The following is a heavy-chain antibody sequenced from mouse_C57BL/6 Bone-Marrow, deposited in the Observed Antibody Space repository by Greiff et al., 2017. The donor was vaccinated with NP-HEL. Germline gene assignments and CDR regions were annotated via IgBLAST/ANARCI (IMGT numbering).Heavy chain of an antibody. CDR2: IYPGDGDT. CDR3: AYYGSSSAWFAY. V-gene: IGHV1-80*01. D-gene: IGHD1-1*01. CDR1: GYAFSSYW. Sequence: QVQLKQSGAELVKPGASVKISCKASGYAFSSYWMNWVKQRPGKGLEWIGQIYPGDGDTNYNGKFKGKATLTADKSSSTAYMQLSSLTSEDSAVYFCAYYGSSSAWFAYWGQGTLVTVSA. J-gene: IGHJ3*01.